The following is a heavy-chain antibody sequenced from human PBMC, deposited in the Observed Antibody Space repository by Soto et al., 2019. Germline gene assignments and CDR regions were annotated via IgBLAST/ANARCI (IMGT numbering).Heavy chain of an antibody. D-gene: IGHD3-10*01. V-gene: IGHV3-23*01. CDR3: AKDQGRFSLWPHTNWFDP. Sequence: GGSLRLSCAASGFTFSSYAMSWVRQAPGKGLEWVSAISGSGGSTYYADSVKGRFTISRDNSKNTLYLQMNSLRAEDTAVYYCAKDQGRFSLWPHTNWFDPWGQGTLVTVSS. J-gene: IGHJ5*02. CDR2: ISGSGGST. CDR1: GFTFSSYA.